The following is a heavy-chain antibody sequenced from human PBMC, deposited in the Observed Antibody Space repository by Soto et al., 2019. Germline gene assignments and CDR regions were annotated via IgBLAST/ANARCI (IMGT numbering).Heavy chain of an antibody. Sequence: SVKVSCKASGYTFTVYYLYWVRQAPGQGLAWMGWINSNSGGTNYAQKFQGRVTMTRDTSISTAYMELSRLRSDDTAVYYCAREGGYCSSPSCSPSWFDPWGQGSLVTVSS. CDR3: AREGGYCSSPSCSPSWFDP. CDR2: INSNSGGT. CDR1: GYTFTVYY. J-gene: IGHJ5*02. V-gene: IGHV1-2*02. D-gene: IGHD2-2*01.